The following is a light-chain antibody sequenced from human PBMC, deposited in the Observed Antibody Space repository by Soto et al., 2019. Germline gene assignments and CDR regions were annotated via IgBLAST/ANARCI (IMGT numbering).Light chain of an antibody. CDR1: QSINNF. Sequence: DIQMTQSPSSLSASVGDRVTITCRTSQSINNFLNWYQQKPGKAPKLLIYTASSLQSGVPSRFSGSGSGTDFTLTISSLQPEDFATFFCQQSYNTPLTFGGGTKVEIK. J-gene: IGKJ4*01. CDR2: TAS. V-gene: IGKV1-39*01. CDR3: QQSYNTPLT.